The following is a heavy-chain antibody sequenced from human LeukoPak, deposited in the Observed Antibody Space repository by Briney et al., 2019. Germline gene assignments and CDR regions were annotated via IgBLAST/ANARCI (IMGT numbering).Heavy chain of an antibody. Sequence: GGSLRLSCAASGFTFSSYSMNWVRQAPGKGLEWVSSISSSSSYIYYADSVKGRFTISRDNAKNSLYLQMNSLRAEDTAVYYCARGVDCNAIDYWGQGTLVTVSS. J-gene: IGHJ4*02. CDR3: ARGVDCNAIDY. CDR1: GFTFSSYS. V-gene: IGHV3-21*01. CDR2: ISSSSSYI. D-gene: IGHD2-21*02.